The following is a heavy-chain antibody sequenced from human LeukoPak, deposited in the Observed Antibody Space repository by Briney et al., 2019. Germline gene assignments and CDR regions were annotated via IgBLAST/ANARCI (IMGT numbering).Heavy chain of an antibody. CDR3: VRDTNRFLEWSKRYHCYMDV. CDR1: GGSISADHY. D-gene: IGHD3-3*01. V-gene: IGHV4-59*11. Sequence: SETLSLTCTVSGGSISADHYWSWIRQPPGKGLEWIGNIYDSGSTNYNPSHKSRVTISRDMSKNQFSLKLTSVTAADTAVYYCVRDTNRFLEWSKRYHCYMDVWGKGTTVTVS. J-gene: IGHJ6*03. CDR2: IYDSGST.